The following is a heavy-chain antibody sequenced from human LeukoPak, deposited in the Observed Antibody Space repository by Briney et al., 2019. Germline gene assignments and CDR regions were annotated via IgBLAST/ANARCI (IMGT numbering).Heavy chain of an antibody. D-gene: IGHD6-19*01. J-gene: IGHJ4*02. CDR3: AKGLVAGIRPFDY. CDR2: ISYDGSNK. Sequence: GGSLRLSCAASGFTFSSYAMHWVRQAPGKGLEWVAVISYDGSNKYYADSVKGRFTISRDNSKNTLYLQMNSLRVEDTAVYYCAKGLVAGIRPFDYWGQGTLVTVSS. CDR1: GFTFSSYA. V-gene: IGHV3-30-3*01.